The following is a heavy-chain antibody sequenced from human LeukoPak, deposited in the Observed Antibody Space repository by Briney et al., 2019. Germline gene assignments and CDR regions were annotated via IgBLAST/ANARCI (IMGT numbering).Heavy chain of an antibody. CDR1: GGSISSSSYY. J-gene: IGHJ5*02. Sequence: PSETLSLTCTVSGGSISSSSYYWGWIRQPPGKGLEWIGSIYYSGSTYYNPSLKGRVTISVDTSKNQFSLKLSSVTAADTAVYYCARRRRTIFGVVIPFDPWGQGTLVTVSS. CDR2: IYYSGST. D-gene: IGHD3-3*01. V-gene: IGHV4-39*01. CDR3: ARRRRTIFGVVIPFDP.